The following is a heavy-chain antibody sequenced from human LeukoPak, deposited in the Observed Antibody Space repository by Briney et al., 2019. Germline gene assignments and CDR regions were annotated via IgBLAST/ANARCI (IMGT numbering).Heavy chain of an antibody. CDR2: INHSGST. D-gene: IGHD3-10*01. CDR1: GGSFSGYY. Sequence: SETLSLTCAVYGGSFSGYYWSWIRQPPGKGLEWIGEINHSGSTNYNPSLKSRVTISVDTSKNQFSLKLKSVTAADTAVYYCARGGYYGSGNDFRFDPWGEGTLVTVSS. V-gene: IGHV4-34*01. CDR3: ARGGYYGSGNDFRFDP. J-gene: IGHJ5*02.